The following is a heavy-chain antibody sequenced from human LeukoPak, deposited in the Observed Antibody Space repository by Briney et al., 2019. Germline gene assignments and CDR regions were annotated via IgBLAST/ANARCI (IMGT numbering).Heavy chain of an antibody. D-gene: IGHD1-14*01. J-gene: IGHJ4*02. Sequence: GGSLRLSCAASGFTFSRYGMHWVRQAPGKGLEWVAVIWYDGSNKYYADSVKGRFTISRDNSKNTLYLHMNSLRAEDTAVYYCARDPVTGDIDYWGQGTLVTVSS. CDR2: IWYDGSNK. CDR1: GFTFSRYG. V-gene: IGHV3-33*01. CDR3: ARDPVTGDIDY.